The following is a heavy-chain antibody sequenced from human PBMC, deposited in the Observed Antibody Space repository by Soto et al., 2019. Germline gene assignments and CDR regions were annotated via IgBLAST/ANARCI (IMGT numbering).Heavy chain of an antibody. CDR2: INHRGST. V-gene: IGHV4-34*01. CDR3: ARGLNWNYGAFDY. CDR1: GGSFSTYY. J-gene: IGHJ4*02. Sequence: QVQLQQWGAGLLKPSETLSLTCAVYGGSFSTYYWSWIRQPPGKGLEWLGEINHRGSTNYYPSLKSRLTISVDPSKKQFSLNPISVTAADRAVYFCARGLNWNYGAFDYWGQGTLVTVSS. D-gene: IGHD1-7*01.